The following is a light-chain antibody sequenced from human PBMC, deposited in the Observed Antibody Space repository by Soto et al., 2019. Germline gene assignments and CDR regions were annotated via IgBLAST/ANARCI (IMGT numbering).Light chain of an antibody. Sequence: QSVLTQPASVSGSPGQSITISCTGTSSDVGGYNFVSWYQQQPGKVPKLMIFDVNRRPSGVSDRFSGSKSGNTSSLTISGLQAEDEGDYYCCSYTSSSTHVFGSGTKLTAL. V-gene: IGLV2-14*03. CDR2: DVN. CDR3: CSYTSSSTHV. CDR1: SSDVGGYNF. J-gene: IGLJ1*01.